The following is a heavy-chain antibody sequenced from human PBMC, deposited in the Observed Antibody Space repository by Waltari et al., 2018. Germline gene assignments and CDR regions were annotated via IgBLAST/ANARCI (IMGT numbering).Heavy chain of an antibody. Sequence: EVQLVESGGGLVQPGGSLRLSCAASGFTFNTYWMKWIRQAPGKGLEWVANINPDGSQKFYVDSVKGRFTVSRDNAQNSLYLQMNNLRAEDTAVYYCTTLARGESGDYWDQGTLVTVSS. CDR2: INPDGSQK. CDR1: GFTFNTYW. CDR3: TTLARGESGDY. D-gene: IGHD3-10*01. J-gene: IGHJ4*02. V-gene: IGHV3-7*01.